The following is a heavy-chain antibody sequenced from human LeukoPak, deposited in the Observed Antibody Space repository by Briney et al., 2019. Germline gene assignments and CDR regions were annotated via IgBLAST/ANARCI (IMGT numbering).Heavy chain of an antibody. CDR1: GGSISSYY. Sequence: SETLSLTCTVSGGSISSYYWCWIRQPAGKGLEWIGRIYTSGSTNDNPSLKSRVTMSVDTSKNQFSLKLSSVTAADTAVYYCARDTVVVVAATYYYYYMDVWGKGTTVTISS. V-gene: IGHV4-4*07. D-gene: IGHD2-15*01. J-gene: IGHJ6*03. CDR3: ARDTVVVVAATYYYYYMDV. CDR2: IYTSGST.